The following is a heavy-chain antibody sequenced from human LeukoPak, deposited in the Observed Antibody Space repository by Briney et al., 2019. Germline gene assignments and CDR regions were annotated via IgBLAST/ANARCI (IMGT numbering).Heavy chain of an antibody. V-gene: IGHV4-38-2*02. Sequence: SETLSLTCTVSGYSISSGYYWGWIRQPPGKGLEWIGSIYHSGSTYYNPSLKSRVTISLDTSRNQFSLKLNSVAAADTAVYYCAKSNGYGLIDIWGQGTMVTVSS. CDR2: IYHSGST. D-gene: IGHD3-22*01. CDR3: AKSNGYGLIDI. J-gene: IGHJ3*02. CDR1: GYSISSGYY.